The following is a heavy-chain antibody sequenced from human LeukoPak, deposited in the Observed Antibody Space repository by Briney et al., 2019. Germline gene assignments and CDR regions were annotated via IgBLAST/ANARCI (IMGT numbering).Heavy chain of an antibody. CDR1: GGSISSGGYY. D-gene: IGHD5-12*01. J-gene: IGHJ2*01. Sequence: SQTLSLTCTVSGGSISSGGYYWSWIRQHPGKGLEWIGYIYYSGSTYYTPSLKNRVTISVATSKNQFSLRLSSVTAVDTAVYYCARGGGGYSWYSDLWGRGTLVTVSS. V-gene: IGHV4-31*03. CDR2: IYYSGST. CDR3: ARGGGGYSWYSDL.